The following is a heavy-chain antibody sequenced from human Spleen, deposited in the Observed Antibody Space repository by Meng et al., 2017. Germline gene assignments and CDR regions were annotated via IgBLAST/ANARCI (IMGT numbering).Heavy chain of an antibody. V-gene: IGHV4-39*01. CDR2: IGHSGIT. CDR3: LRGSGGSV. CDR1: GGSISTSGYY. J-gene: IGHJ1*01. D-gene: IGHD3-10*01. Sequence: QPQLQESSPGLVKPSEALSLTCSVSGGSISTSGYYWGWIRQPPGKGLEWIGSIGHSGITYYTPSLKSRVTVSIDTSKSQFSLKLTSVTAADTAVYHCLRGSGGSVWGQGTLVTVSS.